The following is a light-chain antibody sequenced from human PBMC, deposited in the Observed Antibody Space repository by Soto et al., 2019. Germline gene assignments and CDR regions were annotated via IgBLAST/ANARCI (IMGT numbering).Light chain of an antibody. CDR3: AAWDDSLSWV. Sequence: QSVLTQPASVSGSPGQSITISCTGTSSDIGAYNHVSWYQQYPGKAPTLMIYEVTNRPSGVSSRFSGSKSGTSASLAISGLQPEDEADYYCAAWDDSLSWVFGGGTKLTVL. V-gene: IGLV2-14*01. J-gene: IGLJ3*02. CDR1: SSDIGAYNH. CDR2: EVT.